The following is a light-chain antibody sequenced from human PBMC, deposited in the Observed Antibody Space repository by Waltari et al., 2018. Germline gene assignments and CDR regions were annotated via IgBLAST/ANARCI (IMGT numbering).Light chain of an antibody. CDR2: AAS. V-gene: IGKV1-39*01. CDR1: QSISSY. J-gene: IGKJ4*01. CDR3: QQSYSTPPLT. Sequence: DIQMTQSPSSLSASVGDRFTTTCRASQSISSYLNWDQQKTGKAPKLLIYAASSLQSGVPSRFSGSGSGTDFTLTISSLQPEDFATYYCQQSYSTPPLTFGGGTKVEIK.